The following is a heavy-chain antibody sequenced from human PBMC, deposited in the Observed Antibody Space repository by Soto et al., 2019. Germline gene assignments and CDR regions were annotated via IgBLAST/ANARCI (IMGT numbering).Heavy chain of an antibody. CDR1: GFTFSSYS. CDR2: ISSSSSYI. V-gene: IGHV3-21*01. J-gene: IGHJ6*02. Sequence: GGSLRLSCAASGFTFSSYSMNWVRQAPGKGLEWVSSISSSSSYIYYADSVKGRFTISRDNAKNSLYLQMNSLRAEDTAVYYCARDMYYDFWSGYYSRRLYYYYGMDVWGQGTTVTVSS. D-gene: IGHD3-3*01. CDR3: ARDMYYDFWSGYYSRRLYYYYGMDV.